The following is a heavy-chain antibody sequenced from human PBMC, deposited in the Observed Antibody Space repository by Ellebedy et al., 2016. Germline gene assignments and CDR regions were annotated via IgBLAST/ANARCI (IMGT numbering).Heavy chain of an antibody. J-gene: IGHJ4*02. CDR3: AREDYYDSYGYFVY. V-gene: IGHV3-23*01. CDR1: GFIFSTYA. D-gene: IGHD3-22*01. Sequence: GGSLRLSXAASGFIFSTYAMTWVRQAPGKGLEWVSTITGSGVTTYYADSVKGRFSISRDNSKNTLSLQMNILRADDTAVYYCAREDYYDSYGYFVYWGQGTLVTVSS. CDR2: ITGSGVTT.